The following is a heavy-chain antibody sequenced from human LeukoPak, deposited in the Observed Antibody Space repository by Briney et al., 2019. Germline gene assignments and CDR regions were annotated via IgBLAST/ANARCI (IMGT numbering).Heavy chain of an antibody. J-gene: IGHJ4*02. CDR1: AFTFSSYW. D-gene: IGHD4-17*01. V-gene: IGHV3-74*01. CDR2: INSDGIST. Sequence: PGGSLRLSCAASAFTFSSYWMHWVRQAPGKGLVWVSRINSDGISTSYADSVKGRFTISRDNAKNTLYLQTNSLRAEDTAVYYCAKGGATVIDYWGQGTLVTVSS. CDR3: AKGGATVIDY.